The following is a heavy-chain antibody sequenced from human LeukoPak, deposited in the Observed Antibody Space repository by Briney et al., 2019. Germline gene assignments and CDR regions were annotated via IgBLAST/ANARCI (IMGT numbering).Heavy chain of an antibody. V-gene: IGHV3-48*02. Sequence: GGSLRLSCAASGFTFSRYSMNWVRQAPGKGLEWVSYVGGISSTITYADSVKGRFTISRDNAKNSLYLQMNSLRDEDTAVYYCARDDAYAFDIWGQGTVDKVSS. J-gene: IGHJ3*02. CDR2: VGGISSTI. CDR3: ARDDAYAFDI. CDR1: GFTFSRYS.